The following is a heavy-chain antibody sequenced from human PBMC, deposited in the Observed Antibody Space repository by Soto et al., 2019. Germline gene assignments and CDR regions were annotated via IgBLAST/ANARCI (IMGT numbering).Heavy chain of an antibody. Sequence: PSETLSLTCAVSGDSMSSGHYWGWIRQPPGKGLEWIGIIYHSGSTYYNPSLKSRLTVSVDTSKNQFSLKLRSVTAADTAVYYCARGSYTGSFPPHFDYWGQGTLVTVYS. V-gene: IGHV4-38-2*01. CDR1: GDSMSSGHY. D-gene: IGHD1-26*01. CDR3: ARGSYTGSFPPHFDY. CDR2: IYHSGST. J-gene: IGHJ4*02.